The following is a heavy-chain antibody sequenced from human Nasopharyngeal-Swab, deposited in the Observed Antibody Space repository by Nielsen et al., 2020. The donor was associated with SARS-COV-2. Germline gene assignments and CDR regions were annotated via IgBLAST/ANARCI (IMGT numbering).Heavy chain of an antibody. Sequence: GSLRLSCTVSGGSISSYYWSWIRQPPGKGLEWIGYIYYSGSTNYNPSLKSRVTISVDTFKNQFSLKLSSVTAADTAVYYCARAVEDGSGWYWFDPWGQGTLVTVSS. CDR1: GGSISSYY. D-gene: IGHD6-19*01. CDR2: IYYSGST. J-gene: IGHJ5*02. V-gene: IGHV4-59*01. CDR3: ARAVEDGSGWYWFDP.